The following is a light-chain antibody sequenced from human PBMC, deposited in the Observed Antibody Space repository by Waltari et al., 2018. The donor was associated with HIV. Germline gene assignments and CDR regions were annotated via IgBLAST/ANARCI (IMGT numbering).Light chain of an antibody. J-gene: IGKJ2*01. CDR3: MKGTYWPYT. CDR2: KVS. Sequence: VVMTQSPLSLPVTLRQPASISCRSSLSLVYSDGNTYLNWVQQSPGQSPRRLVYKVSKRASWVPDRFSGGGSGTDFTLKISRVEAEDVGIYYCMKGTYWPYTFGQGTKLEIK. V-gene: IGKV2-30*01. CDR1: LSLVYSDGNTY.